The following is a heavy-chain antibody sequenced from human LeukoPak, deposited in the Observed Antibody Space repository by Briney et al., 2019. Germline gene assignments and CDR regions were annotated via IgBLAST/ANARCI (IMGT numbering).Heavy chain of an antibody. CDR1: GFTFRSRA. J-gene: IGHJ4*02. D-gene: IGHD3-16*01. CDR3: VKEGRATSYADY. Sequence: GGSLRLSCAASGFTFRSRAMGWVRQAPGKGLEWVSAVSDGGDTTYYADSVKGRFTISRDNSKNTVDLEMNSLRAEDTALYYCVKEGRATSYADYWGQGTLVTVSS. V-gene: IGHV3-23*01. CDR2: VSDGGDTT.